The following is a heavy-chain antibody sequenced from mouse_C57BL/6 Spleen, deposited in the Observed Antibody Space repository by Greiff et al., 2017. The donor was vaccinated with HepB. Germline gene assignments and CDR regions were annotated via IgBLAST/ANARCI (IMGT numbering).Heavy chain of an antibody. Sequence: VKLVESGAELVKPGASVKISCKASGYAFSSYWMNWVKQRPGKGLEWIGQIYPGDGDTNYNGKFKGKATLTADKSSSTAYMQLSSLTSEDSAVYFCARGDPPYAMDYWGQGTSVTVSS. CDR3: ARGDPPYAMDY. CDR2: IYPGDGDT. CDR1: GYAFSSYW. V-gene: IGHV1-80*01. J-gene: IGHJ4*01.